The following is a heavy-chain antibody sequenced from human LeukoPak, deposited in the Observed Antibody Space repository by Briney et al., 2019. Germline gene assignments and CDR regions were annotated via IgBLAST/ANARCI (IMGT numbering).Heavy chain of an antibody. CDR3: ERDGLDGYSYGSLDY. J-gene: IGHJ4*02. D-gene: IGHD5-18*01. V-gene: IGHV1-69*04. CDR2: IIPILGIA. Sequence: SVKLSCKASGGTFSSYTISWVRQAPGQGLEWMGRIIPILGIANYAQKFQGRVTITADKSTSTAYMELSSLRSEDTAVYYCERDGLDGYSYGSLDYWGQGTLVTVSS. CDR1: GGTFSSYT.